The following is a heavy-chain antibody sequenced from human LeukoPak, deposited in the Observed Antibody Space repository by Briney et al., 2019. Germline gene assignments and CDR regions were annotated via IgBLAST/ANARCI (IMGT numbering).Heavy chain of an antibody. Sequence: ASVKVSCKASGYTFTSYTMNWVRQAPGQGLEWMGWINTNTGNPTYAQGFTGRFVFSLDTSVSTTYLQISSLKAEDTAVYYCARDRSGYCSGGSCYGPDYWGQGTLVTVSS. V-gene: IGHV7-4-1*02. D-gene: IGHD2-15*01. CDR3: ARDRSGYCSGGSCYGPDY. CDR2: INTNTGNP. CDR1: GYTFTSYT. J-gene: IGHJ4*02.